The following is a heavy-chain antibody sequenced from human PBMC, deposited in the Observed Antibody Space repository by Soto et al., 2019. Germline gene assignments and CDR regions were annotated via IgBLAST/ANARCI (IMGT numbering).Heavy chain of an antibody. CDR3: ARERCGGPASYSAYKLGIDY. V-gene: IGHV4-61*01. CDR1: GGSFGRGHYY. CDR2: THYHGGT. J-gene: IGHJ4*02. Sequence: LFLTCKVSGGSFGRGHYYWPWIRQPPGNGLEWICPTHYHGGTNYNPALQSRVIISTDTSKNQFSLGLTSVTAADTAMYFCARERCGGPASYSAYKLGIDYWGQGILVTVSS. D-gene: IGHD2-21*01.